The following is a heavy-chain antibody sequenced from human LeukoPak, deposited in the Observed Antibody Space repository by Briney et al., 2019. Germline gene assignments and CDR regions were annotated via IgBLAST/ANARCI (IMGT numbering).Heavy chain of an antibody. Sequence: ASVKVSCKASGYTFTSYCMHWVRQAPGQGLEWMGVINPSSGSTSYTQKFQGRVSMTRDTSTSTVDMELSSLRFEDTAVYHCARGGTETTAPIDYWGQGTLVTVSS. V-gene: IGHV1-46*01. CDR1: GYTFTSYC. D-gene: IGHD4-17*01. J-gene: IGHJ4*02. CDR3: ARGGTETTAPIDY. CDR2: INPSSGST.